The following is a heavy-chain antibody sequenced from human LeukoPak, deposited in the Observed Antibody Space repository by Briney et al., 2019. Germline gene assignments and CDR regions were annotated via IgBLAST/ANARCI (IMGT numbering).Heavy chain of an antibody. J-gene: IGHJ4*02. CDR3: ARAITFGGVIVTYYFDY. CDR1: GGSISSGGYY. D-gene: IGHD3-16*02. CDR2: IYYSRST. Sequence: SQTLSLTCTVSGGSISSGGYYWSWIRQHSGKGLEWIGYIYYSRSTYYNPSLKSRVTISVDTSKNQFSLKLNSVTAADTAVFYCARAITFGGVIVTYYFDYWGQGTLVTVSS. V-gene: IGHV4-31*03.